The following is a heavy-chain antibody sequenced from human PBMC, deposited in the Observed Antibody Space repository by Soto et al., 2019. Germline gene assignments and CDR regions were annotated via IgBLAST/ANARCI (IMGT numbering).Heavy chain of an antibody. J-gene: IGHJ4*02. CDR2: INAGNGNT. CDR1: GYTFTSYD. Sequence: GASVKVSCKASGYTFTSYDINWVRQATGQGLEWMGWINAGNGNTKYSQKFQGRVTITRDTSASTAYMELSSLRSEDTAVYYCASSTLRYYYDSSGQGDYWGQGTLVTVSS. D-gene: IGHD3-22*01. V-gene: IGHV1-3*01. CDR3: ASSTLRYYYDSSGQGDY.